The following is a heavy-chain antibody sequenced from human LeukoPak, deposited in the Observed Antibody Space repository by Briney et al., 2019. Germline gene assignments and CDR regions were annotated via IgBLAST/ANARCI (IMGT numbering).Heavy chain of an antibody. J-gene: IGHJ4*02. D-gene: IGHD5-12*01. CDR3: AKGSNRGVATIDY. Sequence: PGGSLRLSCAASGFTFSSYGMHWVRQAPGKGLEWVAVISYDGSNKYYADSVKGRFTISRDNPKNTLYLQMNSLRAEDTAVYYCAKGSNRGVATIDYWGQGTLVTVSS. V-gene: IGHV3-30*18. CDR2: ISYDGSNK. CDR1: GFTFSSYG.